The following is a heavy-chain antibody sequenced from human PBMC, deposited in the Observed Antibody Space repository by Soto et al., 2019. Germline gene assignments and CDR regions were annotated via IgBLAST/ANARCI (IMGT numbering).Heavy chain of an antibody. CDR3: VREYEILPGSHHWFDP. J-gene: IGHJ5*02. CDR2: INTDGSST. D-gene: IGHD3-9*01. CDR1: GFTFSNYW. V-gene: IGHV3-74*01. Sequence: EVQLVESGGDLVQPGGSLRLSCAASGFTFSNYWMHWVRQAPGKGLVWVSRINTDGSSTSYADSVKGRFTISRDNSKNTLYLQMNSLRAEDTAVYYCVREYEILPGSHHWFDPWGQGTLVTVSS.